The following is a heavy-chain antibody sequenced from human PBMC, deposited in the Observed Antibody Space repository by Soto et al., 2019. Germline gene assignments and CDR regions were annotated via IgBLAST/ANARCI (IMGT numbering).Heavy chain of an antibody. V-gene: IGHV1-18*01. J-gene: IGHJ4*02. Sequence: QVQLVQSGAEVKKPGASVKVSCKASGYTFTSYGISWVRQAPGPGLEWMGWSSAYNGNTNYAQKLQGRVTMTTDTSTSTAYMELRCLRSDDTAVYYCARTRYFWSGDYSASGYWGKGTMVTVSS. CDR1: GYTFTSYG. CDR2: SSAYNGNT. CDR3: ARTRYFWSGDYSASGY. D-gene: IGHD3-3*01.